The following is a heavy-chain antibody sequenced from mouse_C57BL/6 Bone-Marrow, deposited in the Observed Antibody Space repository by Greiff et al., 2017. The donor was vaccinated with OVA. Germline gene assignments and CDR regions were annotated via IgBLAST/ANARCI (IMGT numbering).Heavy chain of an antibody. J-gene: IGHJ2*01. CDR1: GFNIKDDY. V-gene: IGHV14-4*01. Sequence: DVKLQESGAELVRPGASVKLSCTASGFNIKDDYMHWVKQRPEQGLEWIGWIDPENGDTEYASKFQGKATITADTSSNTAYLQLSSLTSEDTAVYYCTTELTVDYWGQGTTLTVSS. D-gene: IGHD4-1*01. CDR2: IDPENGDT. CDR3: TTELTVDY.